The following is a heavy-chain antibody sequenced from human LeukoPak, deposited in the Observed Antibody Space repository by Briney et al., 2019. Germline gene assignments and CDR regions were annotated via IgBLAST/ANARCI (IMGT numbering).Heavy chain of an antibody. J-gene: IGHJ4*02. Sequence: PSETLSLTCTVSGGSISSSSYYWGWIRQPPGKGLEWIGSIYYSGSTYYNPSLKSRVPISVDTSKNQFSLKLSSVTAADTAVYYCARQRQWLGGPFDYWGQGTLVTVSS. CDR2: IYYSGST. CDR1: GGSISSSSYY. V-gene: IGHV4-39*01. CDR3: ARQRQWLGGPFDY. D-gene: IGHD6-19*01.